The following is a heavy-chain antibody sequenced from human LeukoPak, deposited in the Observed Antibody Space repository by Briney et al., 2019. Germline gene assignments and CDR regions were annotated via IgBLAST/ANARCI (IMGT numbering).Heavy chain of an antibody. D-gene: IGHD6-13*01. CDR1: GGSISSSSYY. CDR3: ARVIRIAADFDY. J-gene: IGHJ4*02. Sequence: SETLSLTCIVSGGSISSSSYYWGWIRQPPGKGLEWIGSIYHNRITYYNPSLKSRVTISVDTSKNQFSLKLSSVTAADTAVYYCARVIRIAADFDYWGQGTLVTVSS. CDR2: IYHNRIT. V-gene: IGHV4-39*07.